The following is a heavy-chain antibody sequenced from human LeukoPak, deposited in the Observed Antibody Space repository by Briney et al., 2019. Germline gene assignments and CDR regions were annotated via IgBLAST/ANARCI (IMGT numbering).Heavy chain of an antibody. D-gene: IGHD2-2*01. Sequence: GGSLRLSCAASGFTFSNYNMNWVRQAPGKGLEWVSYVSTSSSTIYYADSVKGRFTISRDNAKNSLYLQMNSLRAEDTAVYYCARGRYCNSTNCHPFYYWGQGTLVTVSS. J-gene: IGHJ4*02. V-gene: IGHV3-48*04. CDR2: VSTSSSTI. CDR3: ARGRYCNSTNCHPFYY. CDR1: GFTFSNYN.